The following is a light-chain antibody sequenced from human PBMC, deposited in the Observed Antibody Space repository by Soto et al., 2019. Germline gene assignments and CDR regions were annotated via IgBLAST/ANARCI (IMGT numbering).Light chain of an antibody. Sequence: QSALTQPASVSGSPGQSITISCTGTSSDVGGYNYVSWYQQHPGKAPKLMIYEVNNRPSGVSNRFSGSKSGNTASLTISGLQAEDEADYYCSSYTSGIPYVFGTGTKVTVL. J-gene: IGLJ1*01. CDR1: SSDVGGYNY. CDR2: EVN. V-gene: IGLV2-14*01. CDR3: SSYTSGIPYV.